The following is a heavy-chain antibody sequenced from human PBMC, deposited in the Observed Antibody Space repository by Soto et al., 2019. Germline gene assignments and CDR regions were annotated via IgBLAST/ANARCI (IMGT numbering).Heavy chain of an antibody. CDR1: GGTFRTNA. CDR3: ARDKDRLQLGGNYYYIMDV. V-gene: IGHV1-69*12. CDR2: IIPIFPTP. J-gene: IGHJ6*02. Sequence: QVQLVQSGAEVKKPGSSVKISCKASGGTFRTNAFSWVRQAPGQGLEWMGGIIPIFPTPDYAQKFQSRVTLTADESTTTTDMELSSLRSEDTAIYYCARDKDRLQLGGNYYYIMDVWGQGTTVTVSS. D-gene: IGHD1-1*01.